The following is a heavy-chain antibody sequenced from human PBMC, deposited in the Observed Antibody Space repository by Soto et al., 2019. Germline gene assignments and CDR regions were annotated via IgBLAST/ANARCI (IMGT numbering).Heavy chain of an antibody. V-gene: IGHV4-59*07. Sequence: QVQLQESGPGLVKTSDTLSLPCTVSGGSITPYYWSWIRQPPGEGLEWIGYVSYSGKTGYNPSLKSRVSMSIDTSKNEFSLKFTSLTAADAATYYCARQQYPVVTAFDVWGQGTTVAVSS. CDR1: GGSITPYY. CDR3: ARQQYPVVTAFDV. J-gene: IGHJ3*01. D-gene: IGHD2-15*01. CDR2: VSYSGKT.